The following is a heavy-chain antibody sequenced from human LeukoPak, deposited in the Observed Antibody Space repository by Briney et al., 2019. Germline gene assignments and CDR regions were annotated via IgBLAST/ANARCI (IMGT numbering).Heavy chain of an antibody. V-gene: IGHV3-7*03. J-gene: IGHJ4*02. Sequence: PGGSLRLSCAASGFTFSSYAMSWVRQAPGKGLEWVANIKQDGSEKYYVDSVKGRFTISRDNAKNTLYLQMNSLRAEDTAVYYCAKAAKDGSFDYWGQGTLVTVSS. CDR3: AKAAKDGSFDY. CDR1: GFTFSSYA. CDR2: IKQDGSEK. D-gene: IGHD2-15*01.